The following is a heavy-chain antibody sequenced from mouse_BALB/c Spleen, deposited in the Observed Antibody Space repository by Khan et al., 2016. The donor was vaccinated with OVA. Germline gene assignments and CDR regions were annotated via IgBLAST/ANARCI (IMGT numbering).Heavy chain of an antibody. Sequence: VQLQQSGAELVKPAASLKLSCTASGYNIKDIYIHWVKQRPEKGLERIRRTDPANGNTKYDPKFPGKATITADTSYNTAYLQLSSLTSEDTAVYYCRISTINAWGQGTTHTVSS. CDR2: TDPANGNT. V-gene: IGHV14-3*02. J-gene: IGHJ2*01. CDR3: RISTINA. CDR1: GYNIKDIY.